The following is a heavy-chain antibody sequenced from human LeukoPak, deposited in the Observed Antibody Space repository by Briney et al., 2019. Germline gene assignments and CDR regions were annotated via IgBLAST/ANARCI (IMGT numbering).Heavy chain of an antibody. CDR3: ARDIGGSSGYSLFDY. Sequence: DPGRSLRLSCAASGFTFDDYAMHWVRQAPGKGLEWVSGISWNSGSIGYADSVEGRFTISRDNAKNSLYLQMNSLRSEDTAVYYCARDIGGSSGYSLFDYWGQGILVTVSS. D-gene: IGHD3-22*01. V-gene: IGHV3-9*01. J-gene: IGHJ4*02. CDR2: ISWNSGSI. CDR1: GFTFDDYA.